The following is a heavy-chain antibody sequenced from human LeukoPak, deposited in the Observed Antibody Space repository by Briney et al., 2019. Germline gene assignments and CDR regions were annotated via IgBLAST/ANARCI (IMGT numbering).Heavy chain of an antibody. J-gene: IGHJ4*02. Sequence: ASVKVPCKASGYTFTSYDINWVRQATGQGLEWMGWMNPNSGNTGYAQKFQGRVTMTRNTSISTAYMELSSLRSEDTAVYYCARFNGLGIGFDYWGQGILVTVSS. CDR2: MNPNSGNT. V-gene: IGHV1-8*01. D-gene: IGHD3/OR15-3a*01. CDR3: ARFNGLGIGFDY. CDR1: GYTFTSYD.